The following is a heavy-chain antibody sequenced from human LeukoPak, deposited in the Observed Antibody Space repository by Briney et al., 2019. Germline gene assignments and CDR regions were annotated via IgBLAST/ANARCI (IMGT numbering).Heavy chain of an antibody. CDR1: GGAISSSSYY. D-gene: IGHD3-3*01. J-gene: IGHJ4*02. CDR3: GRLEGYDFWSGYLD. CDR2: IYYSGST. V-gene: IGHV4-39*01. Sequence: PSETLSLTCTVSGGAISSSSYYWGWIRQPPGKGLEWIGSIYYSGSTYYNPSLKSRVTISVDTSKNQFSLKLSSVTASDPAVYYCGRLEGYDFWSGYLDCGEGTLVTVSS.